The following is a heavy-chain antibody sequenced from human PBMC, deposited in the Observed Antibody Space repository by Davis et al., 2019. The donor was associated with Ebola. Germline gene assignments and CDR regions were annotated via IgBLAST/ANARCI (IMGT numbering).Heavy chain of an antibody. Sequence: SCKASGYSFTSYWIGWVRQMPGKGLEWMGIIYPGDSHTRYSPSFQGQVPISADKSISTAYLQFSSLKASDAAMYYCARRGYSGYSRGAFDIWGQGTMVTVSS. CDR1: GYSFTSYW. CDR2: IYPGDSHT. CDR3: ARRGYSGYSRGAFDI. J-gene: IGHJ3*02. D-gene: IGHD5-12*01. V-gene: IGHV5-51*01.